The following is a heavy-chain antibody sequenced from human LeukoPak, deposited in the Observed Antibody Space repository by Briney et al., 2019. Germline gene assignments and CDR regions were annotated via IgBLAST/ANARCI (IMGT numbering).Heavy chain of an antibody. D-gene: IGHD3-10*01. Sequence: GGSLRLSCAASGFTFSSYWMHWVRQAPGKGLVWVSRIKSDGSSTSYADSVKGRFTISRDNAKNSLYLQMNSLRAEDTAVYYCARDSYYKSLDAFDIWGQGTMVTVSS. V-gene: IGHV3-74*01. CDR2: IKSDGSST. J-gene: IGHJ3*02. CDR3: ARDSYYKSLDAFDI. CDR1: GFTFSSYW.